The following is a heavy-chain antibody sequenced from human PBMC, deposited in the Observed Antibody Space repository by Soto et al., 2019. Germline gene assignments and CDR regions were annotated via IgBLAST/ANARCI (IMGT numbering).Heavy chain of an antibody. Sequence: QVQLVESGGGVVQPGRSLRLSCAASGFTFSSYGMHWVRQAPGKGLEWVAVISYDGSNKYYADSVKGRFTISRDNSKNTLYLQMNSLRAEDTAVYYCAKDRLVYYYYYGMDVW. J-gene: IGHJ6*01. CDR2: ISYDGSNK. CDR1: GFTFSSYG. CDR3: AKDRLVYYYYYGMDV. V-gene: IGHV3-30*18.